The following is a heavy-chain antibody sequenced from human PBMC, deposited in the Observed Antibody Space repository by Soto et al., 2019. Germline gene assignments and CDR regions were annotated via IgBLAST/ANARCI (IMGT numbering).Heavy chain of an antibody. CDR3: AKSRAGYYDSSGYPFPFDY. CDR1: GFTFSSYA. V-gene: IGHV3-23*01. J-gene: IGHJ4*02. CDR2: ISGSGGST. D-gene: IGHD3-22*01. Sequence: LRLSCAASGFTFSSYAMSWVRQAPGKGLEWVSAISGSGGSTYYADSVKGRFTISRDNSKNTLYLQMNSLRAEDTAVYYCAKSRAGYYDSSGYPFPFDYWGQGTLVTVSS.